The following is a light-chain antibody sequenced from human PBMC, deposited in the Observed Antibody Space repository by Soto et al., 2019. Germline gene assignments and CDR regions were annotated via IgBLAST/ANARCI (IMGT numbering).Light chain of an antibody. CDR2: GNS. Sequence: QSVLTQPPSVSGAPGQRVTISFTGGSSKIGAGYDVHWYQQLPGTAPKLLIYGNSNRPSGVPDRFSGSKSGTSASLAITGLQAEDEADYYCQSYDSSLSVHVVFGGGTKVTVL. CDR3: QSYDSSLSVHVV. CDR1: SSKIGAGYD. J-gene: IGLJ2*01. V-gene: IGLV1-40*01.